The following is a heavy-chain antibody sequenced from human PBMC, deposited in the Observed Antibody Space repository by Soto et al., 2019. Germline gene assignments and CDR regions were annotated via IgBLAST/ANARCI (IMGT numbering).Heavy chain of an antibody. Sequence: GGSLRLSCAASGFTLSSYSMNWVRQAPGKGLEWISYISTSSSTIYYADSVKGRFTISRDNAKNSLFLQMNSLRAEDTAVYYCARDPETTVTYYYYYMDVWGKGTTVTVSS. V-gene: IGHV3-48*01. D-gene: IGHD4-4*01. J-gene: IGHJ6*03. CDR3: ARDPETTVTYYYYYMDV. CDR1: GFTLSSYS. CDR2: ISTSSSTI.